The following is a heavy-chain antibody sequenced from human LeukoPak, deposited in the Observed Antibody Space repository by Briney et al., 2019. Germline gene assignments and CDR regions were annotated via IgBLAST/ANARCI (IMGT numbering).Heavy chain of an antibody. CDR1: GGSFSGYY. CDR2: INHSGST. V-gene: IGHV4-34*01. Sequence: SETLSLTCAVYGGSFSGYYWSWIRQPPGKGLEWIGEINHSGSTSYNPSLKSRVTISVDTSKNQFSLKLSSVTAADTAVYYCARRRHTIFGVVIRYFDYWGQGTLVTVSS. J-gene: IGHJ4*02. D-gene: IGHD3-3*01. CDR3: ARRRHTIFGVVIRYFDY.